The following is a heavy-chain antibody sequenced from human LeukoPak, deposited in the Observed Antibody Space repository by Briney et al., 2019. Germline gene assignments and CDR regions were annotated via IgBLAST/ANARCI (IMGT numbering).Heavy chain of an antibody. D-gene: IGHD3-22*01. CDR1: GYSISNGYY. J-gene: IGHJ4*02. V-gene: IGHV4-38-2*02. CDR2: IYHRGST. CDR3: ARLRRYDSRGYWPDY. Sequence: SETLSLTCTVSGYSISNGYYWGWIRQPPGKGLEWVGSIYHRGSTYYNPSLRSRVTISLDRSKKKFSLKLTSVTAADTAVYFCARLRRYDSRGYWPDYWGQGTLITVSS.